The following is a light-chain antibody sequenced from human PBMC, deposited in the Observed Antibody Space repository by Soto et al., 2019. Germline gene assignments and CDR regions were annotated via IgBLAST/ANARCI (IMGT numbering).Light chain of an antibody. CDR3: QQLNSYPLT. CDR1: QVISDY. CDR2: AAS. V-gene: IGKV1-9*01. J-gene: IGKJ4*01. Sequence: DIQLTQSPSFLSASVGDRVTITCRASQVISDYLAWYQQRPGKAPKLLIYAASTLQSGVTSRFSGSGSGTEFTLTISSLQPEDFATYSCQQLNSYPLTFGGGTKVEIK.